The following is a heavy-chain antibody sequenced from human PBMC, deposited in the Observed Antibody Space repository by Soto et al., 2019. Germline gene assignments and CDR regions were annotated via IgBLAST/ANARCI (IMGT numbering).Heavy chain of an antibody. Sequence: QVQLQQWGAGLLKPSETLSITCAVYGGSFSGYYWSWIRQPPGKGLEWIGEINHSGSTNYNPSLKSRVTISVDTSKNQFSLKLSSVTAVDTAVYYCARNYHGSGSYVTYWGLGTMVTVSS. J-gene: IGHJ4*01. CDR3: ARNYHGSGSYVTY. V-gene: IGHV4-34*01. CDR1: GGSFSGYY. CDR2: INHSGST. D-gene: IGHD3-10*01.